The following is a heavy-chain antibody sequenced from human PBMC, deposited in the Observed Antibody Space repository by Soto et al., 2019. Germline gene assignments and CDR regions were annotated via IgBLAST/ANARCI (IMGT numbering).Heavy chain of an antibody. CDR3: ARRIIYGCDPPPFDH. CDR1: GFNLRDYY. J-gene: IGHJ4*02. CDR2: IDGGSYYK. V-gene: IGHV3-11*06. Sequence: QVQLVESGGGLAKPGGSLRLSCAASGFNLRDYYMGWIRQAPGKGLEWVAYIDGGSYYKNYAHSVKGRFTISRDNAQNSLYPQVDSLRAQDTGLYYWARRIIYGCDPPPFDHWGQGTQVTVSS. D-gene: IGHD4-17*01.